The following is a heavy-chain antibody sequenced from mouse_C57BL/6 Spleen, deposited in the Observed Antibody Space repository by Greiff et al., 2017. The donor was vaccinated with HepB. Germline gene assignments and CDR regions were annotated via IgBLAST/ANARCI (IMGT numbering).Heavy chain of an antibody. J-gene: IGHJ4*01. Sequence: EVMLVESGPGLAKPSQTLSLTCSVTGYSITSDYWNWIRKFPGNKLEYMGYISYSGSTYYNPSLKSRISITRDTSKNQYYLQLNSVTTEDTATYYCARAYGNLYYAMDYWGQGTSVTVSS. D-gene: IGHD2-1*01. CDR2: ISYSGST. CDR1: GYSITSDY. V-gene: IGHV3-8*01. CDR3: ARAYGNLYYAMDY.